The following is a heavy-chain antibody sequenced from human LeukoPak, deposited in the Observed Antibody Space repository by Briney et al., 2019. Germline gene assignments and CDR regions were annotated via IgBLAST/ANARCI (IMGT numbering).Heavy chain of an antibody. Sequence: GGSLRLSCAASGFTFSTYTMIWVRQAPGKGLEWVSSITSAGNFIYYADSLRGRFTVSRDNTKNSLYLQMNRLRAEDTAMYYCARDLWDHWGQGTLVTVSS. V-gene: IGHV3-21*01. J-gene: IGHJ4*02. CDR2: ITSAGNFI. CDR3: ARDLWDH. CDR1: GFTFSTYT.